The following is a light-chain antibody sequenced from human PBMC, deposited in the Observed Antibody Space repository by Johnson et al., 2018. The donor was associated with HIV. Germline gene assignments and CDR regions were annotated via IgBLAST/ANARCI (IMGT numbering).Light chain of an antibody. CDR2: ENN. Sequence: QAVLTQPPSVSAAPGQTVTISCSGSSSKIGNNYVSWYQHLPGAAPKLLIYENNKRPSGIPDRFSASKSGTSATLVITGLQTGDEADYYCGTWDSSLSAHFVFGTGTRVTV. V-gene: IGLV1-51*01. CDR1: SSKIGNNY. CDR3: GTWDSSLSAHFV. J-gene: IGLJ1*01.